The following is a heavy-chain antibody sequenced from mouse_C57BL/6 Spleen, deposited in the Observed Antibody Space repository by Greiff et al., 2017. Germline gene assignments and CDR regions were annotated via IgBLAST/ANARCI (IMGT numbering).Heavy chain of an antibody. J-gene: IGHJ4*01. CDR2: INPSSGYT. V-gene: IGHV1-7*01. CDR1: GYTFTSYW. CDR3: ARGGLLIFYAMDY. D-gene: IGHD2-3*01. Sequence: VQLVESGAELAKPGASVKLSCKASGYTFTSYWMHWVKQRPGQGLEWIGYINPSSGYTKYNQKFKDKATLTADKSSSTAYMQLSSLTYEDSAVYYCARGGLLIFYAMDYWGQGTSVTVSS.